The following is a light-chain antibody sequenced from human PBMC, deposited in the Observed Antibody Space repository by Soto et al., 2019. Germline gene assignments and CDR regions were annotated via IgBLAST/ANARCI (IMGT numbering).Light chain of an antibody. CDR2: DAS. V-gene: IGKV3-11*01. CDR3: QQRSTWPPALS. J-gene: IGKJ4*01. Sequence: EVVMTQSPATLSVSPGEGVTLSCRASQGIGDTLAWYQHKPGQAPRLLIYDASKRATGIPDRFSGSGSGTDFTLTISSLEPEDFAVYYCQQRSTWPPALSFGGGTKVEI. CDR1: QGIGDT.